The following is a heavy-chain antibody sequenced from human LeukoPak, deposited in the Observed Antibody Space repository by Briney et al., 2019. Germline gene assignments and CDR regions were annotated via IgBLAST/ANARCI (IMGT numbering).Heavy chain of an antibody. CDR1: GSPLSTNG. V-gene: IGHV3-30*02. Sequence: PGGPLRPSCAASGSPLSTNGMHWVRQAPGKGLEWVAFIRYDGSNKYCAGSVKGGFTISRDNAKNSLYLQMNSLIDEDTAVYYCARYDYGGNFDYWGQGTLVTVSS. CDR2: IRYDGSNK. CDR3: ARYDYGGNFDY. D-gene: IGHD4-23*01. J-gene: IGHJ4*02.